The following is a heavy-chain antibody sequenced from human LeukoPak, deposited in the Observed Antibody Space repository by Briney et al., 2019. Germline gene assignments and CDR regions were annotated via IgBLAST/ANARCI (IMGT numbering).Heavy chain of an antibody. CDR3: ARDSSGYSGGWYYYYYGMDV. Sequence: PGGSLRLSCAASGFTFSDYYMSWIRQAPGKGLEWVSYISSSGSTIYYADSVKGRFTISRDNAKNSLYLQMNSLRAEDTAVYYCARDSSGYSGGWYYYYYGMDVWGQGTTVTVSS. CDR1: GFTFSDYY. V-gene: IGHV3-11*01. J-gene: IGHJ6*02. CDR2: ISSSGSTI. D-gene: IGHD6-19*01.